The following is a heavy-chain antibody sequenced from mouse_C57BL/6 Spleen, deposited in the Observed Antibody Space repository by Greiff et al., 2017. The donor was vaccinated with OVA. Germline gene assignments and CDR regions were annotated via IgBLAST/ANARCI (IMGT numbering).Heavy chain of an antibody. CDR3: ARTRTGTSFDY. V-gene: IGHV1-64*01. D-gene: IGHD4-1*01. Sequence: VQLQQSGAELVKPGASVKLSCKASGYTFTSYWMHWVKQRPGQGLEWIGMIHPNSGSTNYNEKFKSKATLTVDKSSSTAYMQLNSLTSEDSAVYYCARTRTGTSFDYWGQGTTLTVAS. CDR1: GYTFTSYW. CDR2: IHPNSGST. J-gene: IGHJ2*01.